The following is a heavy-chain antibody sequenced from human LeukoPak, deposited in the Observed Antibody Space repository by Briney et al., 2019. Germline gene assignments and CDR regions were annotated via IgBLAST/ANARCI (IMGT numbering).Heavy chain of an antibody. CDR3: AGPYQLLSYDAFDI. Sequence: ASVKVSCKASGYTFNGYYMHWVRQAHGEGLEWMGWINNNSGGTNYAKKIEGRVTMTRDTSISTAYMEVSRLRSDHTSVYYCAGPYQLLSYDAFDIWGQGTMVTVSS. CDR2: INNNSGGT. J-gene: IGHJ3*02. V-gene: IGHV1-2*02. D-gene: IGHD2-2*01. CDR1: GYTFNGYY.